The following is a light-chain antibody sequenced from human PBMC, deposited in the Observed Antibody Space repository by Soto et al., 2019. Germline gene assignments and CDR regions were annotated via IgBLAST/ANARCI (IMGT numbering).Light chain of an antibody. CDR1: SSDVSGYNY. Sequence: QSVLTQPPSASGSPGQSVTIACTVTSSDVSGYNYVSWYQEHPGKAPKVIIYEVSKRPSGVPDRFSGSKSGNTASLTVSGLQAGDEADYYCCSYAGSNTFVFGTGTKVTVL. CDR3: CSYAGSNTFV. V-gene: IGLV2-8*01. CDR2: EVS. J-gene: IGLJ1*01.